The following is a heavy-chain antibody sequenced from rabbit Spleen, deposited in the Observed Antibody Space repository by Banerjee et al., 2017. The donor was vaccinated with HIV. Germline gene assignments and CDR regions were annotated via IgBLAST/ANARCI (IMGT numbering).Heavy chain of an antibody. CDR2: INAVTGKA. J-gene: IGHJ4*01. V-gene: IGHV1S45*01. CDR1: GFSFSNKAV. D-gene: IGHD1-1*01. Sequence: QEQLVESGGGLVKPGGTLTLTCTASGFSFSNKAVMCWVRQAPGKGLEWIACINAVTGKAVYASWAKGRFTFSKTSSTTVTLQMTSLTAADTATYFCARDLDGVIGWTFGWWGPGTLVTVS. CDR3: ARDLDGVIGWTFGW.